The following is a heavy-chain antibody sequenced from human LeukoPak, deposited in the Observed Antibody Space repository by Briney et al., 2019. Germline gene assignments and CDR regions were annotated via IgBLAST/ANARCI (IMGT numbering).Heavy chain of an antibody. CDR3: ARASTYCSSTSCYLDY. CDR1: GGSFSGYY. CDR2: INHSGST. J-gene: IGHJ4*02. Sequence: SETLSLTCAVYGGSFSGYYWSWIRQPPGKGLEWIGEINHSGSTNYNPSLKSRVTISVDTSKNQFSLKLSSVTAADTAVYYCARASTYCSSTSCYLDYWGQGTPVTVSS. D-gene: IGHD2-2*01. V-gene: IGHV4-34*01.